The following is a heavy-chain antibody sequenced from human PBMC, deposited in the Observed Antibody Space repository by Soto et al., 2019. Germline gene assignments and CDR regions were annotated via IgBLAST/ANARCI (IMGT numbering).Heavy chain of an antibody. CDR1: GYTFTGYY. V-gene: IGHV1-2*02. J-gene: IGHJ5*02. CDR2: INPNSGGT. D-gene: IGHD2-15*01. CDR3: ARCRYARNWFDP. Sequence: QVQLVQSGAEVKKPGASVKVSCKASGYTFTGYYMHWVRQAPGQGLEWMGWINPNSGGTNYAQKIQGRVTMTRDTSISTAYMELSRLRSDDTAVYYCARCRYARNWFDPWGQGTLVTVSS.